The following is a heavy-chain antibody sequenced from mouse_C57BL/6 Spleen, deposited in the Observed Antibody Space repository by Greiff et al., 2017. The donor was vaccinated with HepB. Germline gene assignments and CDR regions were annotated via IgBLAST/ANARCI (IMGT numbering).Heavy chain of an antibody. J-gene: IGHJ4*01. CDR3: ARYPHYYGSSSRAMDY. CDR1: GYTFTSYW. D-gene: IGHD1-1*01. V-gene: IGHV1-69*01. CDR2: IDPSDSYT. Sequence: QVQLQQSGAELVMPGASVKLSCKASGYTFTSYWMHWVKQRPGQGLEWIGEIDPSDSYTNYNQKFKGKSTLTVDKSSSTAYMQLSSLTSEDSAVYYCARYPHYYGSSSRAMDYWGQGTSVTVSS.